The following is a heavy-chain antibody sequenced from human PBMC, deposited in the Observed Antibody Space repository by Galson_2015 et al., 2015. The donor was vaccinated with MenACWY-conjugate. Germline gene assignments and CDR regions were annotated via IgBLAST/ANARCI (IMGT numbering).Heavy chain of an antibody. CDR1: GDSITSYY. D-gene: IGHD1-26*01. Sequence: ETLSLTCTVSGDSITSYYWNWIRQPPGKGLEWIGYVHHTGSTSYKPSLSSRVTMSVDTSNSRFSLKLSSVTAADTAVYYCARWEASLNAFEIWGRGTMVTVSS. CDR3: ARWEASLNAFEI. V-gene: IGHV4-59*01. J-gene: IGHJ3*02. CDR2: VHHTGST.